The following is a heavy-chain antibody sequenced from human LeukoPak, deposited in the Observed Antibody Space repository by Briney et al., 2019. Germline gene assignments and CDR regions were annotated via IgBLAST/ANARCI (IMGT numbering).Heavy chain of an antibody. D-gene: IGHD1-20*01. CDR2: IYSSGST. CDR1: GDSISSGSYY. Sequence: SETLSLTCTVSGDSISSGSYYWTWIRQPAGRGLEWNGRIYSSGSTNYNPSRKSRATISIDTSKNQFTPKLSSVTAADTAVYYCATERENIKSITGTSYYYYYMDVWGKGTTVTISS. CDR3: ATERENIKSITGTSYYYYYMDV. V-gene: IGHV4-61*02. J-gene: IGHJ6*03.